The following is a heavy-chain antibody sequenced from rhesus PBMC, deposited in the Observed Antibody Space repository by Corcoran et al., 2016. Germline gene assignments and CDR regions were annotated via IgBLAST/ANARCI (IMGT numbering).Heavy chain of an antibody. Sequence: QVQLQESGPGVVKPSETLSLTCAVSGGSISDSYRWSWIRHPPGKGLEWIGRISGSGGSTDYNPSLKSLVTISTDTSKNQFSLKLSSVTAADTAVYYCARSLYWYIFDYWGQGVLVTVSS. D-gene: IGHD2-21*01. CDR3: ARSLYWYIFDY. J-gene: IGHJ4*01. CDR1: GGSISDSY. V-gene: IGHV4-92*01. CDR2: ISGSGGST.